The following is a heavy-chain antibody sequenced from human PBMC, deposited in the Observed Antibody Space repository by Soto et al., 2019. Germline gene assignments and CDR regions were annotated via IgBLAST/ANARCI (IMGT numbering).Heavy chain of an antibody. D-gene: IGHD3-16*01. CDR1: GFTFSSYA. V-gene: IGHV3-64*01. CDR2: ISSNGGST. J-gene: IGHJ4*02. CDR3: ARWGHYYFDY. Sequence: EVQLVESGGGLVQPGGSLRLSCAASGFTFSSYAMHWVRQAPGKGLEYVSAISSNGGSTYYANSVKGRFTISRDNSKNTLYLQMGSLRAEDMAVYYCARWGHYYFDYWGQGTLVTVSS.